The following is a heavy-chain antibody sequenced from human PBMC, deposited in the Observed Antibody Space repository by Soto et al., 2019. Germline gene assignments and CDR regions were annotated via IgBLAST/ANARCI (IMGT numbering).Heavy chain of an antibody. J-gene: IGHJ3*02. Sequence: SETLSLTCTVSGGSISSGGYYWSWIRQHPGKGLDWIGYIYYSGTSYYNPSLKSRVTISVDTSKNQFSLKLSSVTAADTAVYYCARVGISGTIDAFDIWGQGPMVTVSS. CDR2: IYYSGTS. CDR3: ARVGISGTIDAFDI. CDR1: GGSISSGGYY. V-gene: IGHV4-31*03. D-gene: IGHD1-20*01.